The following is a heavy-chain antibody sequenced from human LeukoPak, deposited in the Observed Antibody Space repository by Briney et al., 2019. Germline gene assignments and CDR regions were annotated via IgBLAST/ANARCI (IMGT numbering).Heavy chain of an antibody. CDR3: AKGLLITILGSLDY. CDR1: GLTFNNYA. Sequence: GGSLRLSCAASGLTFNNYAMSWVRQAPGKGLEWVSGITGSGRTTYYADSVKGRFTISRDNSKNSLYLQINSLRAEDTAVYYCAKGLLITILGSLDYRGQGTLVTVSS. J-gene: IGHJ4*02. D-gene: IGHD3-3*01. CDR2: ITGSGRTT. V-gene: IGHV3-23*01.